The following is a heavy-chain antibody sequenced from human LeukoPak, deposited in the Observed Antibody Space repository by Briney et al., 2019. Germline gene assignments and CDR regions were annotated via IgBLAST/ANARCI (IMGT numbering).Heavy chain of an antibody. J-gene: IGHJ5*02. CDR3: ARVKVGTPVVTMSGTAHWFDP. D-gene: IGHD3-10*02. CDR2: SSAYNGNT. Sequence: GASVKLSCKASGYTFTSYGISWVRMAPGQGLEWMGCSSAYNGNTNYAQNLQGRATMTPDTSTSTAYMELRSLRSDDTAVYSCARVKVGTPVVTMSGTAHWFDPWGQGTLATVSS. V-gene: IGHV1-18*01. CDR1: GYTFTSYG.